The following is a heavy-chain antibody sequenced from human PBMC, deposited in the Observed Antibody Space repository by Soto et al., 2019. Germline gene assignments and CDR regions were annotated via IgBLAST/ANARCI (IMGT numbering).Heavy chain of an antibody. D-gene: IGHD6-13*01. CDR2: MHPSSGRT. V-gene: IGHV1-8*01. J-gene: IGHJ6*02. CDR3: ARAGSTWHNYYYYGVDV. CDR1: GYTFTSYD. Sequence: QVQLVQSGAEVKKPGASVKVSCKASGYTFTSYDINWVRQATGQGLEWMGWMHPSSGRTGYAQKFQGRVTMTRNTSISTAYMELSSLRSEDTAVYYCARAGSTWHNYYYYGVDVWGQGTTVTVSS.